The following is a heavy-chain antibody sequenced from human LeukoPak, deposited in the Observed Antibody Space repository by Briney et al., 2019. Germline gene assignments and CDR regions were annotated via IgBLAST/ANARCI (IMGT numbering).Heavy chain of an antibody. Sequence: PGGSLRLSCAASGFTFSSYWMHWVRHAPGKGLVWVSRINSDGSSTSYADSVKGRFTISRDNAKNTLYLQMNSLRAEDTAVYYCAKEGEYYGSGSTDDYWGQGTLVTVSS. CDR3: AKEGEYYGSGSTDDY. CDR2: INSDGSST. D-gene: IGHD3-10*01. J-gene: IGHJ4*02. V-gene: IGHV3-74*01. CDR1: GFTFSSYW.